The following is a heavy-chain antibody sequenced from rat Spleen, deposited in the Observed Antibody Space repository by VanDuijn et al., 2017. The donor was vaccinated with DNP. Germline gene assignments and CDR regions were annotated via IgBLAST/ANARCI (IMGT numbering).Heavy chain of an antibody. CDR1: GFTFSDYA. CDR2: ISYDCLRT. D-gene: IGHD1-11*01. V-gene: IGHV5-17*01. Sequence: EVQLVESGGGLIQPGRSLNLSCVASGFTFSDYAMAWVRQAPKGGLEWVATISYDCLRTYYRDSVKGRFTISRDDAKITLFLQMDSLRFEDTATYYCARDNYVTYGAMDPWGQGISVTVSS. J-gene: IGHJ4*01. CDR3: ARDNYVTYGAMDP.